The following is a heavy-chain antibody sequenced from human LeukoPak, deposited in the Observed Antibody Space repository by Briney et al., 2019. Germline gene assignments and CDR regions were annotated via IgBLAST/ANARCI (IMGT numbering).Heavy chain of an antibody. V-gene: IGHV5-51*01. CDR2: IYPGDSDT. CDR1: GYSFTSYW. D-gene: IGHD5-24*01. CDR3: ARLGRDGYNRAFDI. Sequence: GESLKISCKGSGYSFTSYWIGWVRQMPGKGLEWMGIIYPGDSDTRYSPSFQGQVTISADRSSSAAYLQWSSLKASDTAIYYCARLGRDGYNRAFDIWGQGTMVTVSS. J-gene: IGHJ3*02.